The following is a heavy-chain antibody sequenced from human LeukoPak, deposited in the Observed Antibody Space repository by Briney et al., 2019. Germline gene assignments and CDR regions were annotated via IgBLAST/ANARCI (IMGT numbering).Heavy chain of an antibody. J-gene: IGHJ4*02. D-gene: IGHD3-22*01. CDR2: ISAYNGNT. CDR3: AKDTDYYDSSGYYSVPDY. Sequence: ASVKVSCKASGYTFTSYGISWVRQAPGQGLEWMGWISAYNGNTNYAQKLQGRVTMTTDTSTSTAYMELRSLRAEDTAVYYCAKDTDYYDSSGYYSVPDYWGQGTLVTVSS. V-gene: IGHV1-18*01. CDR1: GYTFTSYG.